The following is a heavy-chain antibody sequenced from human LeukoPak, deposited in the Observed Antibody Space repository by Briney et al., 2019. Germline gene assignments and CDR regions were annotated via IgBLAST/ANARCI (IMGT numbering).Heavy chain of an antibody. CDR3: ARDYHYDGNRVGFDY. Sequence: SETLSLTCAVSGGSISSGGYYGSWIRQPPGKGLEWFGYIYYSGSTNYNPSLKSRVTISVDTSKNQFSLKLSSVTAADTAVYYCARDYHYDGNRVGFDYWGQGTLVTVSS. J-gene: IGHJ4*02. V-gene: IGHV4-61*08. D-gene: IGHD3-22*01. CDR1: GGSISSGGYY. CDR2: IYYSGST.